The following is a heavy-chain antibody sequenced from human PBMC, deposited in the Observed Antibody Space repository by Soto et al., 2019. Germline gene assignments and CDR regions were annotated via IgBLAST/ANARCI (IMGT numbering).Heavy chain of an antibody. J-gene: IGHJ4*01. CDR1: GGTFSSYA. V-gene: IGHV1-69*01. D-gene: IGHD4-17*01. Sequence: QVQLVQSGAEVKKPGSSVKVSCKASGGTFSSYAISWVRQAPGQGLEWMGGIIHIFGTANYAQKSQGRVTITADESTSTAYMELRILRSEDTAVYYGAINDYGDYVSYFDYWGHGTLVTVST. CDR3: AINDYGDYVSYFDY. CDR2: IIHIFGTA.